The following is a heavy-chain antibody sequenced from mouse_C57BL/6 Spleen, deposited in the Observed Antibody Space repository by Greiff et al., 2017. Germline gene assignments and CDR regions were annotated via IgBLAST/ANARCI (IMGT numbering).Heavy chain of an antibody. D-gene: IGHD1-1*01. Sequence: QVQLQQPGAELVMPGASVKLSCKASGYTFTSYWMHWVKQRPGQGLEWIGEIDPSDSYTNYNQKFKGKSTLTVDKSSSTAYMQLSSLTSEDSAVYYCARASYYGSSYFSWFAYWGQGTLVTVSA. CDR3: ARASYYGSSYFSWFAY. V-gene: IGHV1-69*01. CDR2: IDPSDSYT. J-gene: IGHJ3*01. CDR1: GYTFTSYW.